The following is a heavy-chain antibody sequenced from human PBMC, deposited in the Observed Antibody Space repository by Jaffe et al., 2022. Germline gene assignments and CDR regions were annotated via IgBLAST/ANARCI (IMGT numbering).Heavy chain of an antibody. CDR1: GGSFSGYY. Sequence: QVQLQQWGAGLLKPSETLSLTCAVYGGSFSGYYWSWIRQPPGKGLEWIGEINHSGSTNYNPSLKSRVTISVDTSKNQFSLKLSSVTAADTAVYYCARGRPWGGWLRLRPFDYWGQGTLVTVSS. CDR3: ARGRPWGGWLRLRPFDY. CDR2: INHSGST. D-gene: IGHD5-12*01. V-gene: IGHV4-34*01. J-gene: IGHJ4*02.